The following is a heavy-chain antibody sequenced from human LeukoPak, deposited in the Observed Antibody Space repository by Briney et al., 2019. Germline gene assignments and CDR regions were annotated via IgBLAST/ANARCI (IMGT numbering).Heavy chain of an antibody. CDR1: GYTLTELS. V-gene: IGHV1-24*01. CDR3: ATGNSFAYRFFWY. J-gene: IGHJ4*02. D-gene: IGHD2/OR15-2a*01. Sequence: ASVKVSCKVSGYTLTELSTHWVRQAPGKGLEWMGGFDPEDGETISAQKFQGRVTMTEDTSTDTAYMELSSLRSEDTAVYYCATGNSFAYRFFWYWGQGTLVTVSS. CDR2: FDPEDGET.